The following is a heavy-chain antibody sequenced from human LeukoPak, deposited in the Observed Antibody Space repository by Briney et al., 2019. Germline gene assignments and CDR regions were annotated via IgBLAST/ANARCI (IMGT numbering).Heavy chain of an antibody. J-gene: IGHJ4*02. Sequence: GGSLRLSCAASGFTVSSNFMSWVRQAPGKGLEWVSVIYTGGSTYYADSVKGRFTISRDKSKNTLYLQMNSLRGEDTGVYFCAREYGGNTYYFDYWGQGTLVTVSS. D-gene: IGHD4-23*01. V-gene: IGHV3-66*01. CDR3: AREYGGNTYYFDY. CDR2: IYTGGST. CDR1: GFTVSSNF.